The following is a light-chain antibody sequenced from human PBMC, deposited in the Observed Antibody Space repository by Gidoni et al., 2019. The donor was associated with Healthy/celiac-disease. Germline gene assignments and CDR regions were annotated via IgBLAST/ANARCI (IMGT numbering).Light chain of an antibody. CDR1: QDISNY. J-gene: IGKJ2*01. V-gene: IGKV1-33*01. CDR3: QQYDTLHMST. CDR2: DAS. Sequence: DIQMTQYPSSLSASVGDRVTITCQASQDISNYLNWYQQKPGKAPKLLIYDASNLETGVPSRFSGSGSGTDFTFTISSLQPEVIATYYCQQYDTLHMSTFXQXTKLEIQ.